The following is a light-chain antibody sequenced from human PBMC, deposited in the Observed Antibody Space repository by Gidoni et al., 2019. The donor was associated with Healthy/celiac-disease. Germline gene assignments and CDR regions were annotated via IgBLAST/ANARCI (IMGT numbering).Light chain of an antibody. CDR2: DVS. CDR1: SSDVGGYNY. Sequence: QSPLTQPRPVSGSPAQPVTISCTGTSSDVGGYNYVSWYQQHPGKAPKLMIHDVSKRPSGVPDRFSGSKSGNTASLTISGLQAEDEADYYCCSYAGSYTEVFGTGTKVTVL. V-gene: IGLV2-11*01. J-gene: IGLJ1*01. CDR3: CSYAGSYTEV.